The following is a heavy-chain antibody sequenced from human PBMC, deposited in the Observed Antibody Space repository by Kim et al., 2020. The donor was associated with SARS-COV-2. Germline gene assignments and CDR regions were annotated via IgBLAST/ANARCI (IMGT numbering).Heavy chain of an antibody. Sequence: GSTNYTPSLKSRVTISVDTSKNQFSLKLSSVTAADTAVYYCARTTRYFDLWGRGTLVTVSS. V-gene: IGHV4-59*01. CDR2: GST. CDR3: ARTTRYFDL. J-gene: IGHJ2*01.